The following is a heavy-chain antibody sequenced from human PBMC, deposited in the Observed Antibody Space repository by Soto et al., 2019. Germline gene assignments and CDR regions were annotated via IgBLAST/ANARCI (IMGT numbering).Heavy chain of an antibody. J-gene: IGHJ6*02. V-gene: IGHV4-59*12. CDR2: IHHSGST. CDR1: DDSITRYY. Sequence: SETLSLTCPISDDSITRYYWSWIRLPPGKGLEWIGYIHHSGSTNYNPSLQSRLTMSIDTSKNQFSLNLRSVTAADTAVYYCARLSPMTIAGTAYYHSLDVWGQGAPVTVS. CDR3: ARLSPMTIAGTAYYHSLDV. D-gene: IGHD6-13*01.